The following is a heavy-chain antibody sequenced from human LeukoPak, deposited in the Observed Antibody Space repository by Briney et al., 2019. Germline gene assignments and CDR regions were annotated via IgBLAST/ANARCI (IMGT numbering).Heavy chain of an antibody. CDR3: TRWNDGWEFDY. CDR1: GFSVSSNF. V-gene: IGHV3-66*01. CDR2: IYSGGST. D-gene: IGHD1-1*01. J-gene: IGHJ4*02. Sequence: GGSLRLSCAASGFSVSSNFMTWVRQAPGKGLEWVAVIYSGGSTYNADSVKGRFTISRDNSKNTLYLQMNSLRAEDTAVYYCTRWNDGWEFDYWGQGTLVSVSS.